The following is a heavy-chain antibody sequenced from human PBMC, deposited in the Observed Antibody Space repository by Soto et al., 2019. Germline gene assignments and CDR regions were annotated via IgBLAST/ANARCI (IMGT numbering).Heavy chain of an antibody. D-gene: IGHD3-16*02. CDR2: INAGNGNT. CDR3: AREDYDYVWGSYRPHGPFDY. Sequence: ASVKVSCKASGYTFTSYAMHWVRQAPGQRLEWMGWINAGNGNTKYSQKFQGRVTITRDTSASTAYMELSSLRSEDTAVYYCAREDYDYVWGSYRPHGPFDYWGQGTLVTVSS. CDR1: GYTFTSYA. J-gene: IGHJ4*02. V-gene: IGHV1-3*01.